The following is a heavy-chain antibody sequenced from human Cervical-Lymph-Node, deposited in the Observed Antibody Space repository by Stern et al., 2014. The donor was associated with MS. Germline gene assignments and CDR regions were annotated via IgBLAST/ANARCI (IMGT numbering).Heavy chain of an antibody. Sequence: VQLVQSGAEVKKHGASVKGSCKATGYTFTSYYMHWVRQAPGQGLEWMEIINPSGGSTRSAQKFRGRVTMTRARSTSTVYMELSSLRSEDTAVYYCARMGWLRYYFDYWGQGTLVTVSS. CDR2: INPSGGST. D-gene: IGHD5-12*01. CDR3: ARMGWLRYYFDY. CDR1: GYTFTSYY. V-gene: IGHV1-46*01. J-gene: IGHJ4*02.